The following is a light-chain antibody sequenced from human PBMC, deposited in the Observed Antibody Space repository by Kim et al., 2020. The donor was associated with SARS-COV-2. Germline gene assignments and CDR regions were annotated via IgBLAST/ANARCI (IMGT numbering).Light chain of an antibody. CDR1: SSDIGSNH. Sequence: GQRVTISFSGTSSDIGSNHVHWYQQLPGTAPKLLIYSTIQRPSGVPDRFSGSKSGTSASLAISGLQSEDEADYYCAAWDDSLKAWVFGGGTQLTVL. CDR3: AAWDDSLKAWV. V-gene: IGLV1-44*01. J-gene: IGLJ3*02. CDR2: STI.